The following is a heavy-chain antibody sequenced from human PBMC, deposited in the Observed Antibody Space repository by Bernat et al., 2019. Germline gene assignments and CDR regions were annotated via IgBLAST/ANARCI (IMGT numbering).Heavy chain of an antibody. V-gene: IGHV6-1*01. J-gene: IGHJ6*02. CDR3: ARGRRHYYDMDV. CDR1: GDSVSSNSAA. Sequence: QVQLQQSGPGLVKTSQTLSLTCAISGDSVSSNSAAWNWIRQSPSRGLEWLGRTYYTSKRDNDYAVSVKSRITINPDRSKNQFSLQLNSVTTEDTAVYYCARGRRHYYDMDVWGQGTTVTVSS. CDR2: TYYTSKRDN.